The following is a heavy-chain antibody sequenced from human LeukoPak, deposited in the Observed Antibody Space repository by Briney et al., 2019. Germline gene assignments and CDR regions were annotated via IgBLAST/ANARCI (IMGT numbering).Heavy chain of an antibody. CDR3: VRDYCSGGSCYENNWLDP. Sequence: GGSLRLSCSASGFTVTHYAMHWVRQAPGRGLEYVSAVDANGRTTYYADSVKGRFTISRDNSKSTLYLQMNSLRVEDTAVYFCVRDYCSGGSCYENNWLDPWGQGTLVTVSS. J-gene: IGHJ5*02. D-gene: IGHD2-15*01. CDR1: GFTVTHYA. CDR2: VDANGRTT. V-gene: IGHV3-64*04.